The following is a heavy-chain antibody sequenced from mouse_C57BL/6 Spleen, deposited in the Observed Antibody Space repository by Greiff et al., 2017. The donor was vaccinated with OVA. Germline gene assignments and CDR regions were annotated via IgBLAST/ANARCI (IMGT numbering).Heavy chain of an antibody. J-gene: IGHJ1*03. CDR2: INPNNGGT. D-gene: IGHD1-1*01. V-gene: IGHV1-26*01. CDR1: GYTFTDYY. Sequence: VQLQQSGPELVKPGASVKISCKASGYTFTDYYMNWVKQSHGKSLEWIGDINPNNGGTSYNQKFKGKATLTVDKSSSTAYMELRSLTSEDSAVYYCARFDIYYYGSSWYFDVWGTGTTVTVSS. CDR3: ARFDIYYYGSSWYFDV.